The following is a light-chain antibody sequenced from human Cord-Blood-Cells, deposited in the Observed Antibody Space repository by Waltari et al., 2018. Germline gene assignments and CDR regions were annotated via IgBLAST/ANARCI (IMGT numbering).Light chain of an antibody. J-gene: IGLJ3*02. CDR3: SSYAGSNKV. V-gene: IGLV2-8*01. CDR2: ELS. Sequence: QSALTQPPCASGSPGQSVTISCTAPSSDVGGYNEVSWYQQHPGKAPKLMLYELSKRPSGVPDRFSGSKSGNTASLTVSGLQAEDEADYYCSSYAGSNKVFGGGTKLTVL. CDR1: SSDVGGYNE.